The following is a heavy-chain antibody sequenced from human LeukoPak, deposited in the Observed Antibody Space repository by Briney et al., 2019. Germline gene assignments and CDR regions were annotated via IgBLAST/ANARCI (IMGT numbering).Heavy chain of an antibody. V-gene: IGHV1-2*02. CDR2: INPNSGGT. J-gene: IGHJ4*02. D-gene: IGHD2-2*01. Sequence: GASVKLSCKASGYTFTGYYMHWVRQAPGQGLEWMGWINPNSGGTNYAQKFQGRVTMTRDTSISTAYMELSRLRSDDTAVYYCATSRGYCSSTSCRDDYYFDYWGQGTLVTVSS. CDR1: GYTFTGYY. CDR3: ATSRGYCSSTSCRDDYYFDY.